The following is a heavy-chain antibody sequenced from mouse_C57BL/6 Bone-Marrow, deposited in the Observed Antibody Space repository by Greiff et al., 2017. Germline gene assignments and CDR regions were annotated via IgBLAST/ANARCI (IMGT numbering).Heavy chain of an antibody. CDR1: GFTFSSYG. V-gene: IGHV5-6*01. CDR2: ISSGGSYT. Sequence: EVQLVESGGDLVKPGGSLKLSCAASGFTFSSYGMSWVRQTPDKRLEWVATISSGGSYTYYPDSVKGRFTISRDNAKNTLYLQMSSLKSEDTAMYYCASHDGYFYWYFDVWGTGTTVTVSS. CDR3: ASHDGYFYWYFDV. J-gene: IGHJ1*03. D-gene: IGHD2-3*01.